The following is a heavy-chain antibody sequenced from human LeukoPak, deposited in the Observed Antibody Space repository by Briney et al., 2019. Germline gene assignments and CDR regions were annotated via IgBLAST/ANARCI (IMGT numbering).Heavy chain of an antibody. D-gene: IGHD6-19*01. J-gene: IGHJ4*02. CDR2: IPGSGGYT. Sequence: GGSLRLSCAASGFTLSSSAMSWVRQAPGKGLEWVSAIPGSGGYTYYADSMKGRFTISRDNSKNTLYLQMNSLRAEDTAVYYCAKDYSSGWYLNYWGQGTLVTVSS. CDR3: AKDYSSGWYLNY. V-gene: IGHV3-23*01. CDR1: GFTLSSSA.